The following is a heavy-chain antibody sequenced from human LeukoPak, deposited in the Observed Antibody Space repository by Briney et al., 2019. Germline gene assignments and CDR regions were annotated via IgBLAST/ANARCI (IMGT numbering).Heavy chain of an antibody. CDR3: ARGRSFYDSSGYAFDI. Sequence: QPGGSLRLSCAASGFTVSSNYMSWVRQAPGKGLEWVSVIYSGGSTYYADSVKGRFTISRDNSKNTLYLQMNSLRAEDTAVYYCARGRSFYDSSGYAFDIWGQGTMVTVSS. J-gene: IGHJ3*02. V-gene: IGHV3-66*01. CDR1: GFTVSSNY. CDR2: IYSGGST. D-gene: IGHD3-22*01.